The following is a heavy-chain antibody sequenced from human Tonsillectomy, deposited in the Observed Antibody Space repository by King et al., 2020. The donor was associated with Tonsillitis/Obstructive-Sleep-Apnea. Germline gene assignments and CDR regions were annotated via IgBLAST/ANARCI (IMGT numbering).Heavy chain of an antibody. D-gene: IGHD6-13*01. CDR1: GYSFTSYW. V-gene: IGHV5-51*01. J-gene: IGHJ6*03. Sequence: VQLVESGAEVKKPGESLKISCKGSGYSFTSYWIGWVRQMPGKGLEWMGIIYPGDSDTRYSPSFQGQVTISADKSISTAYLQWRSLKASDTAMYYCARHRGGIADHYYYYYMDVWGKGTTVTVSS. CDR2: IYPGDSDT. CDR3: ARHRGGIADHYYYYYMDV.